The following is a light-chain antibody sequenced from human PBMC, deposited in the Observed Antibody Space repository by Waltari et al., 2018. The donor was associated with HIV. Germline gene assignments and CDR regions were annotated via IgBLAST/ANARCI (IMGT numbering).Light chain of an antibody. V-gene: IGLV2-8*01. CDR2: EVT. CDR1: NSDIGTYDY. Sequence: QSALTQPPSASGSPGQSVTLSCTGTNSDIGTYDYVSWYQQPPGKAPKLVISEVTKRPSGLSDRFSGSKSGNTAFLTVSGLQAEDEADYYCSSFANRDGFYVLFGGGTRLTVL. J-gene: IGLJ2*01. CDR3: SSFANRDGFYVL.